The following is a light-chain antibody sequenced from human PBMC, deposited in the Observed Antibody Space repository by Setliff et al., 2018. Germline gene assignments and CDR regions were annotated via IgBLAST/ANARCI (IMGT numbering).Light chain of an antibody. CDR3: SSYEGSNNYG. CDR1: SSDVSGYNY. J-gene: IGLJ1*01. CDR2: EVS. Sequence: QSVLTQPPSASGSPGQSVTISCTGTSSDVSGYNYVSWYQQHPGKAPKLMIYEVSKRPSGVPDRFSGSKSGNTASLTVSGLQAEDEADYYCSSYEGSNNYGFGTGTKGTVL. V-gene: IGLV2-8*01.